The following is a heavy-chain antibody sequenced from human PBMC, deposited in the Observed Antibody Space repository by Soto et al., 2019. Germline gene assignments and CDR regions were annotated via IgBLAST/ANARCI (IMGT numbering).Heavy chain of an antibody. CDR1: GDTFTTYD. Sequence: ASVKVSCKASGDTFTTYDINWVRQATGHGLEWMGWINPNSGNIGYAQRFQGRVTMTRDTAIRTAYMEVSSLRSDDTAVYYCARGRASGSCYLLDYWGQGTLVTVSS. D-gene: IGHD3-10*01. V-gene: IGHV1-8*01. CDR3: ARGRASGSCYLLDY. CDR2: INPNSGNI. J-gene: IGHJ4*02.